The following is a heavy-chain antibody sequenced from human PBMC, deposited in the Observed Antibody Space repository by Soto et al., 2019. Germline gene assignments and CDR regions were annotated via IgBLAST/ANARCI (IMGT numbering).Heavy chain of an antibody. V-gene: IGHV4-39*01. CDR2: IHYSGST. J-gene: IGHJ4*02. Sequence: QVQLLESGPGLVKPSETLSLTCTVSGDSIGTTHSYWAWIRQSPGKGLGWIGNIHYSGSTYYMPSLRSRVTLSVDTSKNQFSRRLTSVTAEDTAVYYCARHEGNGNVWPLDYWGQGILVTVSS. CDR1: GDSIGTTHSY. CDR3: ARHEGNGNVWPLDY. D-gene: IGHD2-8*01.